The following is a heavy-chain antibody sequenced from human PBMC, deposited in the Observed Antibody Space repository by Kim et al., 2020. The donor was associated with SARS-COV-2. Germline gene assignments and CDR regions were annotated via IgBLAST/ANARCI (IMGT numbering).Heavy chain of an antibody. Sequence: SSDSVQGRFTLPRDKSKNTPYLQMNSLRAEDTAVYYCAKEYSGSYYSLDYWGQGTLVTVSS. CDR3: AKEYSGSYYSLDY. J-gene: IGHJ4*02. V-gene: IGHV3-30*02. D-gene: IGHD1-26*01.